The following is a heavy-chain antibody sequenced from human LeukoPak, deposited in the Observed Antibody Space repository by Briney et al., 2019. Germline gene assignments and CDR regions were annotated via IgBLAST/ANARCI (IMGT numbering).Heavy chain of an antibody. CDR1: GFTFDDYG. CDR2: IDWNGGST. V-gene: IGHV3-20*04. D-gene: IGHD3-10*01. J-gene: IGHJ3*02. Sequence: PGGSLRLSCAASGFTFDDYGMSWVRQAPGKGLEWVSGIDWNGGSTGYADSVKGRSTISRDNAKNSLYLQMNSLRAEDTALYYCARDESGDDAFDIWGQGTMVTVSS. CDR3: ARDESGDDAFDI.